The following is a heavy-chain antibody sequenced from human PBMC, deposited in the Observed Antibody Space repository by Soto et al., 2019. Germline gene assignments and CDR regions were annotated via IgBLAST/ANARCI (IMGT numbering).Heavy chain of an antibody. CDR1: GGAFNGYY. V-gene: IGHV4-34*01. CDR3: ARAGAALVRGSIGGFDY. Sequence: QVHLQQWGAGLLKPSETLSLTCAVNGGAFNGYYWTWIRQSPGKGLQWIGEINHSGTVDYNPSLKSRVTFSIDTSKTQFALTLPSVTAADTAVYYCARAGAALVRGSIGGFDYWGQGTLVTVSS. CDR2: INHSGTV. D-gene: IGHD3-10*01. J-gene: IGHJ4*02.